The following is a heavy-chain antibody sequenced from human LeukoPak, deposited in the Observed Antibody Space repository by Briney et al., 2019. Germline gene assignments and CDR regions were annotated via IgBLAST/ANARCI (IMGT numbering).Heavy chain of an antibody. Sequence: SVKVSCKASGGTFSSYAISWVRQAPGQGLEWMGGIIPIFGAANYAQKFQGRVTITADESTSTAYMELSSLRSEDTAVYYCARGGVVAASPYYFDYWGQGTLVTVSS. V-gene: IGHV1-69*13. J-gene: IGHJ4*02. D-gene: IGHD2-15*01. CDR1: GGTFSSYA. CDR2: IIPIFGAA. CDR3: ARGGVVAASPYYFDY.